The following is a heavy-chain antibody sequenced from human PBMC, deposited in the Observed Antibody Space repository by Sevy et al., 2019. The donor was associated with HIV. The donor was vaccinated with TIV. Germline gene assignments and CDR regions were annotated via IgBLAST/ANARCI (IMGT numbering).Heavy chain of an antibody. CDR2: INHSGST. D-gene: IGHD3-10*01. J-gene: IGHJ4*02. CDR3: VRGVRAFDY. V-gene: IGHV4-34*01. Sequence: SETLSLTCAVYGGSFSGYYWSWIRQPPGKGLEWIGEINHSGSTNYNPSLKSRVTISVDTSKNQFSLKLSSVTAADTAVYYCVRGVRAFDYWGQGTLVTVSS. CDR1: GGSFSGYY.